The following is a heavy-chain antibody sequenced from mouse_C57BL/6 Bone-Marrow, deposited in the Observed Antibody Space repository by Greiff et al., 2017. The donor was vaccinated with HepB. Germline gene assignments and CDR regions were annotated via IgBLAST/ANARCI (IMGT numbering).Heavy chain of an antibody. V-gene: IGHV1-81*01. J-gene: IGHJ3*01. D-gene: IGHD2-4*01. Sequence: QVQLKESGAELARPGASVKLSCKASGYTFTSYGISWVKQRTGQGLEWIGEIYPRSGNTYYNEKFKGKATLTADKSSSTAYMEIRSLTSEDSAVYFCAMRELRPFAYWGQGTLVTVSA. CDR3: AMRELRPFAY. CDR1: GYTFTSYG. CDR2: IYPRSGNT.